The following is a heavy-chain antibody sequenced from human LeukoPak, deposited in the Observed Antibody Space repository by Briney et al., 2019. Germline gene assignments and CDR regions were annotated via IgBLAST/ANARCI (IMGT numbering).Heavy chain of an antibody. CDR3: AKGQELDDGVFDS. CDR1: GFTFSSIA. Sequence: PGGSLRLSCAASGFTFSSIAMSWVRQAPGKGLEWVSAIRSNRETVYNADSVKGRFTISRDNSRQTLFLQMSSLRVEDTATYYCAKGQELDDGVFDSWGQGTLVTVSS. D-gene: IGHD1-1*01. V-gene: IGHV3-23*01. CDR2: IRSNRETV. J-gene: IGHJ4*02.